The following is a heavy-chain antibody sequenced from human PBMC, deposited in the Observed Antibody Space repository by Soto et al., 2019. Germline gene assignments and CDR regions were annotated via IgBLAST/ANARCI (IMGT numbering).Heavy chain of an antibody. Sequence: ASVKVSCKASGYTFTSYYMHWVRQAPGQGLEWMGIINPSGGNTSYAQKFQGRVTMTRDTSTSTVYMELSSLRSEDTAVYYCARDRRIAVAGPEHFDYWGQGTLGTVSS. CDR1: GYTFTSYY. V-gene: IGHV1-46*03. J-gene: IGHJ4*02. D-gene: IGHD6-19*01. CDR3: ARDRRIAVAGPEHFDY. CDR2: INPSGGNT.